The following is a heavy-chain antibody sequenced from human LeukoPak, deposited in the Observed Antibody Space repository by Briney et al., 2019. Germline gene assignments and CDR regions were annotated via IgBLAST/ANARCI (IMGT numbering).Heavy chain of an antibody. CDR3: AELGITMIGGV. CDR1: GFTFSSYE. Sequence: GGALRLSCAASGFTFSSYEMNWVRQAPGKGLEGVSYISSSCSTIYYADSVKGRFTISRDHAKNSLYLHMNSLRAEDTAGYYCAELGITMIGGVWGKGPTVTISS. V-gene: IGHV3-48*03. J-gene: IGHJ6*04. CDR2: ISSSCSTI. D-gene: IGHD3-10*02.